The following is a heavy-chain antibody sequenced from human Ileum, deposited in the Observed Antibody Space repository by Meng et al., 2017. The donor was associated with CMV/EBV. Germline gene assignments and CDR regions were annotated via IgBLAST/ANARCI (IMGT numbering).Heavy chain of an antibody. Sequence: FSAYSLSWVRHAPGRGMEWVSAITDSGGTTYYADSVKGRFTISRDNSKNTLYLQMNSLRAEDTAVYYCARVGPYDFWSGYPYADYWGQGTLVTVSS. CDR1: FSAYS. V-gene: IGHV3-23*01. CDR2: ITDSGGTT. J-gene: IGHJ4*02. CDR3: ARVGPYDFWSGYPYADY. D-gene: IGHD3-3*01.